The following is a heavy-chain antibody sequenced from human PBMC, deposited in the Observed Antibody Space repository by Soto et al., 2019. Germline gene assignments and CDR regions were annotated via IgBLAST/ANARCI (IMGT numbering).Heavy chain of an antibody. Sequence: PSETLSLTCTVSGGSIISGDYDWSWIRQPPGKGLEWIGYIYYSGSTYYNPSLKSRVTISVDTSKNQFSLKLSSVTAADTAVYYCARVVGYNWNYWYFDLWGRGTLVTVSS. CDR1: GGSIISGDYD. CDR2: IYYSGST. D-gene: IGHD1-20*01. CDR3: ARVVGYNWNYWYFDL. J-gene: IGHJ2*01. V-gene: IGHV4-30-4*01.